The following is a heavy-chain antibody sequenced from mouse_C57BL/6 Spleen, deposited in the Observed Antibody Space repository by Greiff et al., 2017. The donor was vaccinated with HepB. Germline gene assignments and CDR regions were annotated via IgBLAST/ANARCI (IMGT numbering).Heavy chain of an antibody. CDR1: GYTFTSYW. CDR3: ARVGGNPFAY. V-gene: IGHV1-64*01. CDR2: IHPNSGST. Sequence: QVQLKQPGAELVKPGASVKLSCKASGYTFTSYWMHWVKQRPGQGLEWIGMIHPNSGSTNYNEKFKSKATLTVDKSSSTAYMQLSSLTSEDSAVYYCARVGGNPFAYWGQGTLVTVSA. J-gene: IGHJ3*01. D-gene: IGHD2-1*01.